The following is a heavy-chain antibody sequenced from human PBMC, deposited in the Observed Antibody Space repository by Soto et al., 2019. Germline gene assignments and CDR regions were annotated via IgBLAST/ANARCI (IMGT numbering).Heavy chain of an antibody. V-gene: IGHV3-30*18. CDR2: ISYDGSNK. CDR3: AKDLFVVVVAAHNFDY. Sequence: GGSLRLSCAASGFTFSSYGMHWVRQAPGKGLEWVAVISYDGSNKYYADSVKGRFTISRDNSKNTLYLQMNSLRAEDTAVYYCAKDLFVVVVAAHNFDYWGQGTLVTVSS. J-gene: IGHJ4*02. CDR1: GFTFSSYG. D-gene: IGHD2-15*01.